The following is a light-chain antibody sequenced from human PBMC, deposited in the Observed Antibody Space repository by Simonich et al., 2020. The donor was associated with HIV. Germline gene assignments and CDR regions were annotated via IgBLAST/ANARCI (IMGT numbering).Light chain of an antibody. Sequence: IVMTQSPATLSVSPGERATLSCRASQSIASNLAWYQQKPVQAPRLLIYGASSRATGVPARFSGSGFGTEFSLTISSMQSEDFAVYYCQQYNNWPSPFTFGPGTKVDIK. CDR1: QSIASN. CDR3: QQYNNWPSPFT. V-gene: IGKV3-15*01. J-gene: IGKJ3*01. CDR2: GAS.